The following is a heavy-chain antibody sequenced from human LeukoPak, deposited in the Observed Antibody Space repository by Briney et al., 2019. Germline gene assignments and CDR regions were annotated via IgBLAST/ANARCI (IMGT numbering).Heavy chain of an antibody. CDR2: IIPIFGTA. J-gene: IGHJ4*02. CDR1: GGIFSSYA. V-gene: IGHV1-69*13. D-gene: IGHD3-10*01. CDR3: AREPSGAHFDY. Sequence: SVKDSCKASGGIFSSYAISWVQQARGKGLEWMGGIIPIFGTANYAQKFQGRVTITADESTSTDYMELSSLRAEDTAVYYCAREPSGAHFDYWGQGTLVTVSS.